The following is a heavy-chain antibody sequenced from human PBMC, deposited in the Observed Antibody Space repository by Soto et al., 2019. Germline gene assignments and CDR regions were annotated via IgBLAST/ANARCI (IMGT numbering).Heavy chain of an antibody. CDR3: ARTVGYSYALGDYYYYGMDV. CDR2: IYPGDSDT. Sequence: PGESLKISCKGSGYSFTSYWIGWVRQMPGKGLEWMGIIYPGDSDTRYSPSFQGQVTISADKSISTAYLQWSSLKASDTAMYYCARTVGYSYALGDYYYYGMDVWGQGTTVTVSS. V-gene: IGHV5-51*01. D-gene: IGHD5-18*01. CDR1: GYSFTSYW. J-gene: IGHJ6*02.